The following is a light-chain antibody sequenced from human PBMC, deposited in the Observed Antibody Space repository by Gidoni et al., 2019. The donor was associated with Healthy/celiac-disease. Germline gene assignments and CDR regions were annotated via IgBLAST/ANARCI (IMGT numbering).Light chain of an antibody. V-gene: IGKV4-1*01. Sequence: DIVMTQSQESLAVSLGERATINCKSSRGILYSSNKKNYLAWYQQKPGQPPKLLIYWASTWESGVPDRFSGSVSGTDFTLTISSLQAEDVAVYYCQQYFRNPYTFGQGTKLEIK. CDR2: WAS. J-gene: IGKJ2*01. CDR3: QQYFRNPYT. CDR1: RGILYSSNKKNY.